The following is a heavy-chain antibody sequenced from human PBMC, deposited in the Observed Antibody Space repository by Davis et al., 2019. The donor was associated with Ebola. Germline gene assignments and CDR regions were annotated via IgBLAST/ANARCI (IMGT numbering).Heavy chain of an antibody. CDR2: INHSGST. CDR1: GGSFSGYY. D-gene: IGHD4-23*01. Sequence: MPGGSLRLSCAVYGGSFSGYYWSWIRQPPGKGLEWIGEINHSGSTNYNPSLKSRVTISVDTSKNQFSLKLSSVTAADTAVYYCARDGTYGGNEGDYFDYWGQGTLVTVSS. CDR3: ARDGTYGGNEGDYFDY. V-gene: IGHV4-34*01. J-gene: IGHJ4*02.